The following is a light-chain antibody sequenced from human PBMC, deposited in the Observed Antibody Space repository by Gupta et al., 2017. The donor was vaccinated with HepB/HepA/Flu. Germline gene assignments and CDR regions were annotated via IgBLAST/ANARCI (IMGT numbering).Light chain of an antibody. Sequence: DIQMPSPPSSLSASVGDRVTITCQASQDISNYLNWYQQKPGKAPKLLIYAASNLETGVPSRFSGSGSGTDFTFTISSLQPEDIATYYCQQNDNPPITFGPGTRLEIK. V-gene: IGKV1-33*01. CDR3: QQNDNPPIT. J-gene: IGKJ5*01. CDR1: QDISNY. CDR2: AAS.